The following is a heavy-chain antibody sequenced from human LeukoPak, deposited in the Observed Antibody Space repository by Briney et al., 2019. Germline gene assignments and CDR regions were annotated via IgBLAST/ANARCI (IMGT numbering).Heavy chain of an antibody. CDR1: GFTFDDYA. D-gene: IGHD2-2*01. CDR2: ISWDGGST. Sequence: PGRSLRLSCAASGFTFDDYAMHWVRQAPGKGLEWVSLISWDGGSTYYADSVKGRFTISRDNSKNSLYLQMNSLRAEDTALYYCAKDMRGVYCSSTSCSLLDYWGQGTPVTVSS. CDR3: AKDMRGVYCSSTSCSLLDY. V-gene: IGHV3-43D*04. J-gene: IGHJ4*02.